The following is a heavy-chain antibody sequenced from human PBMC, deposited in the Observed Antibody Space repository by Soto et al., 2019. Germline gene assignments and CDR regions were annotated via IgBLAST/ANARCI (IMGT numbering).Heavy chain of an antibody. CDR3: ARAYERDYFDY. J-gene: IGHJ4*02. CDR2: ISYDGSNK. Sequence: QVQLVESGGGVVQPGRSLRLSCAASGFTFSSYAMHWVRQAPGKGLEWVAVISYDGSNKYYADSVKGRFTICRDNSKNTLYLQMNSVRAEDTAVYYCARAYERDYFDYWGQGTLVTVSS. V-gene: IGHV3-30-3*01. CDR1: GFTFSSYA. D-gene: IGHD3-16*01.